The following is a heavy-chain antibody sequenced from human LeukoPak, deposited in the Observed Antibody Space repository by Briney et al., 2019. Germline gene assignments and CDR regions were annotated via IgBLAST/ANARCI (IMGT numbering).Heavy chain of an antibody. CDR2: IYTSGST. Sequence: SETLSLTCTVSGGSISSGSYYWSWIRQPAGKGLEWIGRIYTSGSTNYNPSLKSRVTISVDTSKNQFSLKLSSVTAADTAVYYCASTGYDAIDYWGQGTLVTVSS. V-gene: IGHV4-61*02. CDR3: ASTGYDAIDY. J-gene: IGHJ4*02. CDR1: GGSISSGSYY. D-gene: IGHD5-12*01.